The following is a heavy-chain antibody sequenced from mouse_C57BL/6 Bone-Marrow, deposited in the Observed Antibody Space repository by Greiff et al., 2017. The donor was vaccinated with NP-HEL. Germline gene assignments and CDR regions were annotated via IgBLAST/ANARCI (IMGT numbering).Heavy chain of an antibody. J-gene: IGHJ1*03. CDR3: ARDYGSSYGNWYFDV. CDR1: GYSITSGYY. CDR2: ISYDGSN. Sequence: DVKLQESGPGLVKPSQSLSLTCSVTGYSITSGYYWNWIRQFPGNKLEWMGYISYDGSNNYNPSLKNRISITRDTSKNQFFLKLNSVTTEDTATYYCARDYGSSYGNWYFDVWGTGTTVTVSS. D-gene: IGHD1-1*01. V-gene: IGHV3-6*01.